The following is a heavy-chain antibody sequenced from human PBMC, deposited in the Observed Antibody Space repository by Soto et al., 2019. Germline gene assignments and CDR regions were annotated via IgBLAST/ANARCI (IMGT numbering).Heavy chain of an antibody. CDR3: ARHLARAFSGVTRRPKEYSFPN. D-gene: IGHD2-15*01. CDR1: GFTFSTYT. V-gene: IGHV3-21*01. CDR2: ISSSSSYI. J-gene: IGHJ4*02. Sequence: GGSLRLSCAASGFTFSTYTMNWVRQAPGKGLEWVSSISSSSSYIYYADSVKGRFTISRDNAKNSLYLQMDSLRAEDTAIYYCARHLARAFSGVTRRPKEYSFPNWGQGTLVTVSS.